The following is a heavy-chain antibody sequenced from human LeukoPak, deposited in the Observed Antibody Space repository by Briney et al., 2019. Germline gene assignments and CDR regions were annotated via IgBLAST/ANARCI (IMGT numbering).Heavy chain of an antibody. D-gene: IGHD3-22*01. CDR1: GFTFSSYA. CDR2: ISTTGGTR. J-gene: IGHJ4*02. V-gene: IGHV3-11*01. CDR3: ARAIPYPDSSGYYCGPLDY. Sequence: PGGSLRLSCAASGFTFSSYAMTWIRQAPGKGLEWVSYISTTGGTRYYADSMKGRFTISRDNAKKSLYLQMNSLRAEDTAVYYCARAIPYPDSSGYYCGPLDYWGQGILVTVSS.